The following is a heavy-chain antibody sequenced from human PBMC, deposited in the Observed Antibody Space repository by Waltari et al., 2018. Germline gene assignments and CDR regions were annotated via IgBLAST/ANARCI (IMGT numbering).Heavy chain of an antibody. J-gene: IGHJ4*02. V-gene: IGHV3-7*01. Sequence: EVQLVESGGGLVQPGGSLRLSCAASGFTFSSFWMSWVPQAPGKGLEWVANIKQDGSEKYYVDSVKGRFTISRDNAKNSLYLQMNSLRAEDTAVYYCARLDYGDYYFDYWGQGTLVTVSS. CDR3: ARLDYGDYYFDY. CDR2: IKQDGSEK. D-gene: IGHD4-17*01. CDR1: GFTFSSFW.